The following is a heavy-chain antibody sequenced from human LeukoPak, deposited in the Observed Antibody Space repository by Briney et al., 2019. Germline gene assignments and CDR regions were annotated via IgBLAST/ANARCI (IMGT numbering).Heavy chain of an antibody. J-gene: IGHJ4*02. CDR2: IYHSGST. CDR3: ARAPLRGFGELAFDY. D-gene: IGHD3-10*01. V-gene: IGHV4-30-2*01. CDR1: GGSISSGGYF. Sequence: NTSQTLSLTCAVSGGSISSGGYFWGWIRQPPGKGLEWIGYIYHSGSTYYNPSLKSRVTISVDRSKNQFSLKLSSVTAADTAVYYCARAPLRGFGELAFDYWGQGTLVTVSS.